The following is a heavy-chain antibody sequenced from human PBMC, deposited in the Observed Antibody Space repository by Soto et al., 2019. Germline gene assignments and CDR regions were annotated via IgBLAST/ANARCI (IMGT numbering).Heavy chain of an antibody. Sequence: QVQLVESGGGLVKPGGSLRLSCAASGCTFSGYNMSWIRQAPGKGLEWFSYITSSGSNTFDAASVKGRFTNSRDNTMNLLYLQMNSLSAEDSAVDDCARRGTLSIASHFDHWGHGTLVTVSS. J-gene: IGHJ4*01. CDR2: ITSSGSNT. CDR1: GCTFSGYN. D-gene: IGHD1-1*01. CDR3: ARRGTLSIASHFDH. V-gene: IGHV3-11*01.